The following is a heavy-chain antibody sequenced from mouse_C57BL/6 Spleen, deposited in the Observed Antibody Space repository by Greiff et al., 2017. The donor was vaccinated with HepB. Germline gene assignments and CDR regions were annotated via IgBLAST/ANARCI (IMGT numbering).Heavy chain of an antibody. CDR3: ARLSSGYAMDY. CDR1: GYTFTSYW. V-gene: IGHV1-61*01. CDR2: IYPSDSET. J-gene: IGHJ4*01. D-gene: IGHD3-2*02. Sequence: VQLQQPGAELVRPGSSVKLSCKASGYTFTSYWMDWVKQRPGQGLEWIGNIYPSDSETHYNQKFKDKATLTVDKSSSTAYMQLSSLTSEDSAVYYCARLSSGYAMDYWGQGTSVTVSS.